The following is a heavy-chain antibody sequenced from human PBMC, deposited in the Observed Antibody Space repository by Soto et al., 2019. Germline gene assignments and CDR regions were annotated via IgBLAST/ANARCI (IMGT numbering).Heavy chain of an antibody. CDR2: ISSDGNDK. CDR3: AKGSFSPHPCLDH. D-gene: IGHD3-10*01. Sequence: QVQLVESGGGVVQPGRSLRLSCAASAFTFSNYGMHWVRQAPGKGLEWVTTISSDGNDKYYADSVRGRFTISRDNSKNTLDLQMYGLRPEDTAVYYCAKGSFSPHPCLDHWGQGTLVTVSS. CDR1: AFTFSNYG. V-gene: IGHV3-30*18. J-gene: IGHJ4*02.